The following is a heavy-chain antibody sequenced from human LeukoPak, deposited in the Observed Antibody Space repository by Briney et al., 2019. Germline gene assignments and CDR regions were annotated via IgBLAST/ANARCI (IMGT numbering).Heavy chain of an antibody. Sequence: SETLSLTCTVTGDSMGTYYWSFIRQPAGKGLEWIGRIYPRESPNYNPSLKSRVIMSVDKSKNQFSLKLRSVTAADTAVYYCAREWHHVFDYWGQGNLVTVSS. V-gene: IGHV4-4*07. J-gene: IGHJ4*02. CDR3: AREWHHVFDY. CDR1: GDSMGTYY. D-gene: IGHD5-12*01. CDR2: IYPRESP.